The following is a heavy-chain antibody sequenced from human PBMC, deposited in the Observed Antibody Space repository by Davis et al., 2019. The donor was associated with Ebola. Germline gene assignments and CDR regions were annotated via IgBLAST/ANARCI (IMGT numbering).Heavy chain of an antibody. D-gene: IGHD6-19*01. V-gene: IGHV4-39*01. J-gene: IGHJ6*02. Sequence: SETLSLTCTVSGGSISSSSYYWGWIRQPPGKGLEWIGSIYYSGSTYYNPSLKSRVTISVDTSKNQFSLKLSSVTAADTAVYYCARRSSGWYAGLGYYYYYGMDVWGQGTTVTVSS. CDR2: IYYSGST. CDR3: ARRSSGWYAGLGYYYYYGMDV. CDR1: GGSISSSSYY.